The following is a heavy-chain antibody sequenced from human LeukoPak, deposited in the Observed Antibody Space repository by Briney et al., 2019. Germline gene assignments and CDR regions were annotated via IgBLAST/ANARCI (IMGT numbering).Heavy chain of an antibody. CDR2: INWNGGST. J-gene: IGHJ4*02. V-gene: IGHV3-20*04. D-gene: IGHD2-2*01. CDR3: ARGDYCSSTSCPPPYYFYY. Sequence: PGGSLRLSCAASGFTFSSYAMSWVRQAPGKGLEWVSGINWNGGSTGYADSVKGRFTISRDDAKNSLYLQMNSLRAEDTALYYCARGDYCSSTSCPPPYYFYYWGQGTLVTVSS. CDR1: GFTFSSYA.